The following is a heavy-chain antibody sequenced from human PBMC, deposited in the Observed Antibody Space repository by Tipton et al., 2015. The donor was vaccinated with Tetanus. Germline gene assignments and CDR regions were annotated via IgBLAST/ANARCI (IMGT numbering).Heavy chain of an antibody. Sequence: SLRLSCAASGFIFSSYGIHWVRQAPGKGLEWLAVSWYDGTDKYYADSVKGRFTISRDNSKNTLYLQMNSLRAEDTALYYCAEEADCSGGSCFSGAFATWGQGTRVPV. J-gene: IGHJ5*02. CDR3: AEEADCSGGSCFSGAFAT. CDR2: SWYDGTDK. D-gene: IGHD2-15*01. CDR1: GFIFSSYG. V-gene: IGHV3-33*06.